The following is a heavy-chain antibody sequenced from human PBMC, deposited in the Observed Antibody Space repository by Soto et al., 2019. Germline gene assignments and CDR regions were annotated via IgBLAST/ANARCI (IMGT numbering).Heavy chain of an antibody. J-gene: IGHJ4*02. V-gene: IGHV3-74*01. CDR1: GFTFSSSW. CDR2: INSDASRT. CDR3: ARGPTGWYGYDY. Sequence: EVQLVESGGGLVQPGGSLRLSCAASGFTFSSSWMHWVRQAPGKGLVWVSRINSDASRTNYADSVKGRFTISRDNAKNPLYLQMNSLRVEDTALYYCARGPTGWYGYDYWGQGTLVTVSS. D-gene: IGHD6-19*01.